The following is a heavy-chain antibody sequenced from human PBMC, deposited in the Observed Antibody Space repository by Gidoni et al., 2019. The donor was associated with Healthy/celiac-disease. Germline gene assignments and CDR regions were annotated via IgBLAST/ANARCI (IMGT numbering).Heavy chain of an antibody. D-gene: IGHD3-10*01. CDR2: IGTAGDP. Sequence: EVQLVEPGGGLVQPGGSLRLSCAAPGFTFSSYDMPWVRRATGKGLEWVSAIGTAGDPYYPGSVKGRFTISRENAKNSMYLQMDSLGAGDTAVYYCASMGPTGAFDIWGQGTMGTVSS. CDR3: ASMGPTGAFDI. CDR1: GFTFSSYD. V-gene: IGHV3-13*05. J-gene: IGHJ3*02.